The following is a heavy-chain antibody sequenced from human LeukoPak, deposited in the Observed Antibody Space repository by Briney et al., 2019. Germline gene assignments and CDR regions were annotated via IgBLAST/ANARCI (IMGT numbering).Heavy chain of an antibody. D-gene: IGHD6-13*01. V-gene: IGHV3-15*01. Sequence: GGSLRLSCAASGFTFSNAWMSWVRQAPGKGLEWVGRIQSKTDGGTTDFGAPAKGRFTISRDDSKDTLYLQMYSLKTEDTAVYYCTTILVYSSSGHLDYWGQGALVTVSS. CDR2: IQSKTDGGTT. J-gene: IGHJ4*02. CDR1: GFTFSNAW. CDR3: TTILVYSSSGHLDY.